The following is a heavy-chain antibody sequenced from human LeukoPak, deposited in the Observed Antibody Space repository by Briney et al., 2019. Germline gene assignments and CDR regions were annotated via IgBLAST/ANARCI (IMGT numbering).Heavy chain of an antibody. CDR3: ARWSEDAAGTGMIEYYYYMDV. V-gene: IGHV3-7*01. CDR2: IKQDGSEK. Sequence: GGSLRLSCAASGFTFSRYWMSWVRQAPGKGLEWVANIKQDGSEKYYVDSVKGRFPISRDNAKNSLCLQMNSLRAEDTAVYYCARWSEDAAGTGMIEYYYYMDVWGKGTTVTVSS. D-gene: IGHD3-22*01. J-gene: IGHJ6*03. CDR1: GFTFSRYW.